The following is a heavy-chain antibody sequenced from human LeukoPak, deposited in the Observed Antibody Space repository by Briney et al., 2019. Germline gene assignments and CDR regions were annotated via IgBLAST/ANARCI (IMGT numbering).Heavy chain of an antibody. CDR2: INPNSGGT. CDR3: ARARRSSSWYVDY. CDR1: GYTFTSYE. V-gene: IGHV1-2*02. Sequence: GASVKVSCKASGYTFTSYEINWVRQATGQGLEWMGWINPNSGGTNYAQKFQGRVTMTRDTSISTAYMELSRLRSDDTAVYYCARARRSSSWYVDYWGQGTLVTVSS. D-gene: IGHD6-13*01. J-gene: IGHJ4*02.